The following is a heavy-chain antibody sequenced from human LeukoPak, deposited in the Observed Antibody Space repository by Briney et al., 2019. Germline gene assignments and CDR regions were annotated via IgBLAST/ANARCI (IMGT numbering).Heavy chain of an antibody. V-gene: IGHV3-7*01. Sequence: GGSLRLSCAASGFTFSNYWMSWVRLAPGKGLEWVALIKEDVNDKYHIDSVKGRFTISRDNAQNSLYLQMNSLRVEDTAVYYCLAAFDFWGQGTMVTVSS. CDR3: LAAFDF. CDR1: GFTFSNYW. CDR2: IKEDVNDK. J-gene: IGHJ3*01.